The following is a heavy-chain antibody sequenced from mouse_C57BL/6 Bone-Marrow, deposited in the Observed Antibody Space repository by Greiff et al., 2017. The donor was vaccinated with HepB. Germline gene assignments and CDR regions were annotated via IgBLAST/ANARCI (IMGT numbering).Heavy chain of an antibody. CDR2: ISDGGSYT. CDR3: ARYPFYYYGSSWFAY. V-gene: IGHV5-4*03. J-gene: IGHJ3*01. D-gene: IGHD1-1*01. Sequence: DVMLVESGGGLVKPGGSLKLSCAASGFTFSSYAMSWVRQTPEKRLEWVATISDGGSYTYYPDNVKGRFTISRDNAKNNLYLQMSHLKSEETAMYYCARYPFYYYGSSWFAYWGQGTLVTVSA. CDR1: GFTFSSYA.